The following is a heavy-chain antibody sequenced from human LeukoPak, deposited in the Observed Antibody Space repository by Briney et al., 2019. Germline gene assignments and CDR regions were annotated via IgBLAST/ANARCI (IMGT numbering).Heavy chain of an antibody. CDR3: ARRGAVAGTGDY. Sequence: ISSSGSTLYYADSVKGRFTISRDNAKNSLYLQMNSLRAEDTAVYYCARRGAVAGTGDYWGQGTLVTVSS. D-gene: IGHD6-19*01. J-gene: IGHJ4*02. CDR2: ISSSGSTL. V-gene: IGHV3-11*01.